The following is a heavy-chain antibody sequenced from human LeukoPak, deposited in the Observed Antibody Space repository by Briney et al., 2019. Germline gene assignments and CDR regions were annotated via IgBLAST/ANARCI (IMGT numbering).Heavy chain of an antibody. Sequence: SETLSLTCTVSGGSISSYYWSWIRQPPGKGLEWIGYIYYSGSTNYNPSLKSRVTISVDTSKNQFSLKLSSVTAADTAVYYCARDRGYIAVAGPTYYFDYWGQGTLVTVSS. D-gene: IGHD6-19*01. V-gene: IGHV4-59*12. CDR2: IYYSGST. J-gene: IGHJ4*02. CDR1: GGSISSYY. CDR3: ARDRGYIAVAGPTYYFDY.